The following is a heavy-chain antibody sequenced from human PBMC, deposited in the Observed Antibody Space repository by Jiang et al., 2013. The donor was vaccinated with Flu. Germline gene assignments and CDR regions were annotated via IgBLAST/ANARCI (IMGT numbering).Heavy chain of an antibody. Sequence: GSGLVKPSETLSLTCTVSGGSISSYYWSWIRQPPGKGLEWIGYIYYSGSTNYNPSLKSRVTISVDTSKNQFSLKLSSVTAADTAVYYCARVNSSGWYVAYFDYWGQGTLVTVSS. D-gene: IGHD6-19*01. CDR1: GGSISSYY. CDR3: ARVNSSGWYVAYFDY. V-gene: IGHV4-59*01. J-gene: IGHJ4*02. CDR2: IYYSGST.